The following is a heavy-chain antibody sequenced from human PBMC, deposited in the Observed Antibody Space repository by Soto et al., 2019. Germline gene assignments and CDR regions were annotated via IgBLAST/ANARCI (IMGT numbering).Heavy chain of an antibody. J-gene: IGHJ5*02. CDR1: GFTFSDYY. D-gene: IGHD6-13*01. V-gene: IGHV3-11*01. CDR3: ARDSAAGWFDP. Sequence: GGSLRLSCAASGFTFSDYYMSWIRQAPGKGLEWVSYISSSGSTIYYADSVKGRFTISRDNAKNSLYLQMNSLRGEDTAVYYCARDSAAGWFDPWGQGTLVIVSS. CDR2: ISSSGSTI.